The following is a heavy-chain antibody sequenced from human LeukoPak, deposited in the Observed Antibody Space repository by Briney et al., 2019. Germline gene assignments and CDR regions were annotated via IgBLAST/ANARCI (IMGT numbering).Heavy chain of an antibody. CDR1: GFTFSSYW. J-gene: IGHJ4*02. D-gene: IGHD6-19*01. CDR3: ARSLRVAVAASY. Sequence: GGTLRLSCVASGFTFSSYWMSWVRQAPGKGLEWVANIKQDGSEKYYVDSLKGRFTISRDNAKNSLYLQMNSLTAEDTAIYYCARSLRVAVAASYWGQGTLVTVSS. V-gene: IGHV3-7*01. CDR2: IKQDGSEK.